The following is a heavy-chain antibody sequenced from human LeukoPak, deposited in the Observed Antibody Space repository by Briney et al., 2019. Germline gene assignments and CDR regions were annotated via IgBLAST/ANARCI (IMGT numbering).Heavy chain of an antibody. J-gene: IGHJ4*02. CDR3: ARSYGGNFYYFDY. CDR2: IIPIFGTA. V-gene: IGHV1-69*13. CDR1: GYTFTNYY. Sequence: SVKVSCKASGYTFTNYYIHWVRQAPGQGLEWMGGIIPIFGTANYAQKFQGRVTITADESTSTAYMELSSLRSEDTAVYYCARSYGGNFYYFDYWGQGTLVTVSS. D-gene: IGHD4-23*01.